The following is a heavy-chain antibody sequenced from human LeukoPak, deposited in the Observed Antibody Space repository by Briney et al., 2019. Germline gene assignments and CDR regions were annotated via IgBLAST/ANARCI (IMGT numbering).Heavy chain of an antibody. CDR2: MSPKSGNT. V-gene: IGHV1-8*03. D-gene: IGHD2-15*01. CDR3: ARADGSPDY. CDR1: GYAFTRYD. Sequence: ASVKVSCKASGYAFTRYDINWVRQATGQGLEWMGWMSPKSGNTGHAQKFQGRVTITRDTSISTVYMELSSLRSEDTAVYFCARADGSPDYWGQGALVTVSS. J-gene: IGHJ4*02.